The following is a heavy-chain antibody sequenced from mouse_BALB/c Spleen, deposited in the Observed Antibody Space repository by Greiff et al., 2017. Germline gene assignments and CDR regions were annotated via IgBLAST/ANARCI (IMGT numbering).Heavy chain of an antibody. CDR3: ARERGLTLYAMDY. D-gene: IGHD3-1*01. CDR2: IWAGGST. V-gene: IGHV2-9*02. Sequence: VMLVESGPGLVAPSQSLSITCTVSGFSLTSYGVHWVRQPPGKGLEWLGVIWAGGSTNYNSALMSRLSISKDNSKSQVFLKMNSLQTDDTAMYYCARERGLTLYAMDYWGQGTSVTVSS. CDR1: GFSLTSYG. J-gene: IGHJ4*01.